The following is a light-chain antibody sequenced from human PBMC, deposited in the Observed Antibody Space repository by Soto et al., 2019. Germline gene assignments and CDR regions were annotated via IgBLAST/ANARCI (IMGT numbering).Light chain of an antibody. CDR2: DVS. Sequence: QSALTQPASMSGSPGQSITISCTGTSSDVGGYNYVSWYQQHPGKAPKLMIYDVSNRPSGVSNRFSGSKSGNTASLTISGLQAEDGADYYCSSYTSSSTLVVFGGGTQLTVL. J-gene: IGLJ2*01. CDR3: SSYTSSSTLVV. V-gene: IGLV2-14*01. CDR1: SSDVGGYNY.